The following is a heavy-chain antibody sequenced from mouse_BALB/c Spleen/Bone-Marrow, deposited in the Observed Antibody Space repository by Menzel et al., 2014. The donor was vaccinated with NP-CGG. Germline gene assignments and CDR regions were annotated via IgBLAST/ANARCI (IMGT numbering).Heavy chain of an antibody. D-gene: IGHD1-1*01. CDR1: GYSITSRYY. J-gene: IGHJ2*01. Sequence: ESGPGLVKPSQSLSLTCSVTGYSITSRYYWHWIRQFPGNKLQWMGYINYAGSDNYNPSLKNRISITRDTSKNQFCLKLNAVTTEDTATYYGARGRDYYGNYFDYGGQGTTRTVSS. CDR3: ARGRDYYGNYFDY. CDR2: INYAGSD. V-gene: IGHV3-6*02.